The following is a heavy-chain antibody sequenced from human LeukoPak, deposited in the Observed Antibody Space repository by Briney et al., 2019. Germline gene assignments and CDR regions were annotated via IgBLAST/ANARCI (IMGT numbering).Heavy chain of an antibody. J-gene: IGHJ6*02. CDR2: IYTSGST. Sequence: SETLSLTCTVSGGSISSYYWSGIQQPAGKGLEWIGRIYTSGSTNYNPSLKSRVTMSVDTSKNQFSLKLSSVTAADTAVYYCAREGPVKVRYYYGMDVWGQGTTVTVSS. D-gene: IGHD3-16*02. CDR3: AREGPVKVRYYYGMDV. V-gene: IGHV4-4*07. CDR1: GGSISSYY.